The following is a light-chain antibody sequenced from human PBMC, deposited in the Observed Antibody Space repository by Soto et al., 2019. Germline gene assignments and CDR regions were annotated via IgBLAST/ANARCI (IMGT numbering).Light chain of an antibody. CDR1: QNIDKY. Sequence: DIRMAQSPASLSASVGDRVTVTCRASQNIDKYLHWYQQKPGKAPNLLIYAASTLQSGVPSRFSGSGSGTDFTLTISSLQPEDFATYFCQHGYSTPLTFGGGTKVDIK. V-gene: IGKV1-39*01. CDR3: QHGYSTPLT. CDR2: AAS. J-gene: IGKJ4*01.